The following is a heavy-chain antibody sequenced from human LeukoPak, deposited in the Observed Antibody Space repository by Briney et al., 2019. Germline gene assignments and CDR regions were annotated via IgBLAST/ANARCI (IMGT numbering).Heavy chain of an antibody. CDR3: AKVPVSYCDSSGY. J-gene: IGHJ4*02. CDR2: ISGSGGST. Sequence: GGSLRLSCAASGFTFSSYAMSWVRQAPGKGLKWVSAISGSGGSTYYADSVKGRFTISRDNSKNTLYLQMNSLRAEDTAVYYCAKVPVSYCDSSGYWGQGTLVTVSS. V-gene: IGHV3-23*01. CDR1: GFTFSSYA. D-gene: IGHD3-22*01.